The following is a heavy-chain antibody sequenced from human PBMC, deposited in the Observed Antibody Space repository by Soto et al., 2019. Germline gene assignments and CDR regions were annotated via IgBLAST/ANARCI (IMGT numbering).Heavy chain of an antibody. CDR1: GGTFSNYA. CDR3: ARDISLLLWFGELSGPFYGMDV. CDR2: IIPIFNTA. Sequence: SVKVSCKASGGTFSNYAISWVRQAPGQGLEWMGGIIPIFNTANYAQKFQGRVTITADKSTSTAYMELSSLRSEDTAVYYCARDISLLLWFGELSGPFYGMDVWGQGTTVTVSS. D-gene: IGHD3-10*01. J-gene: IGHJ6*02. V-gene: IGHV1-69*06.